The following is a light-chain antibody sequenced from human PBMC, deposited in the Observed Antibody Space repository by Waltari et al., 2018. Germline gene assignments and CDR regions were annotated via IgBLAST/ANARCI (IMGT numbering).Light chain of an antibody. CDR2: DAS. CDR1: QRIKNN. J-gene: IGKJ2*01. CDR3: QQSYSTPPT. Sequence: ETVMTQSPATLSVYPGERATLACRASQRIKNNLAWYQQKGGQAPRLLLFDASTRATGISARFSGSGYGTEFTLTISSLQSEDFAVYYCQQSYSTPPTFGQGTKLEIK. V-gene: IGKV3-15*01.